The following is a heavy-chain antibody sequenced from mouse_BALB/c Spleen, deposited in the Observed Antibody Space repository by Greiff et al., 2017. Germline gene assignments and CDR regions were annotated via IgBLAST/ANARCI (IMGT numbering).Heavy chain of an antibody. V-gene: IGHV1-14*01. CDR1: GYTFTSYV. CDR2: INPYNDGT. J-gene: IGHJ4*01. D-gene: IGHD3-1*01. CDR3: ARQLGLLLAMDY. Sequence: VHVKQSGPELVKPGASVKMSCKASGYTFTSYVMHWVKQKPGQGLEWIGYINPYNDGTKYNEKFKGKATLTSDKSSSTAYMELSSLTSEDSAVYYCARQLGLLLAMDYWGQGTSVTVSA.